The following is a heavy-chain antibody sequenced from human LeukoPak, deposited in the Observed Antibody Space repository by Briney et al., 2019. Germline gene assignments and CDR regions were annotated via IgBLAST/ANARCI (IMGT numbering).Heavy chain of an antibody. CDR3: VRASGSFDY. CDR1: GFTFSNYA. CDR2: SGSGGDT. J-gene: IGHJ4*02. D-gene: IGHD3-10*01. Sequence: GGSLRLSCVASGFTFSNYAMNWVRQAPGKGLEWVSVSGSGGDTYYVDSVKGRFTISRDNSKNTLYLQMNSLRAEDTAVYYCVRASGSFDYWGQGTLATVSS. V-gene: IGHV3-23*01.